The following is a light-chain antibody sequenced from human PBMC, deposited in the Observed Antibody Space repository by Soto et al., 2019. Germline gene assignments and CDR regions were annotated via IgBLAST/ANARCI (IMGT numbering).Light chain of an antibody. V-gene: IGLV2-14*01. CDR3: NSFRVSHLYV. Sequence: LTQPASVSGSPGQTITISCTGTSSDIGGYNAVSWYQHHPGKAPKLIIYEVTHRSSGVSDRFSASKSGNTASLTISGLQAEDEADYYCNSFRVSHLYVFGTGTKVTVL. J-gene: IGLJ1*01. CDR1: SSDIGGYNA. CDR2: EVT.